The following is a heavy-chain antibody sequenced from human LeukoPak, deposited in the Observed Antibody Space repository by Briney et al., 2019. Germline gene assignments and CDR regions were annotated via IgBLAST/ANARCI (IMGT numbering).Heavy chain of an antibody. CDR1: GFTFSSYA. J-gene: IGHJ6*03. Sequence: QTGGSLRLSCAASGFTFSSYAMSWVRQAPGKGLEWVSAISGSGGSTYYADSVKGRFTISRDNSKNTLYLQMNSLRAEDTAVYYCARGQESRYYYYMDVWGKGTTVTISS. CDR2: ISGSGGST. V-gene: IGHV3-23*01. CDR3: ARGQESRYYYYMDV.